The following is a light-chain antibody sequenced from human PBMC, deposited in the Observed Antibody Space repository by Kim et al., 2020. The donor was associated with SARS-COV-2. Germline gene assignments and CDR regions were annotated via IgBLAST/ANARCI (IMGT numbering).Light chain of an antibody. CDR3: QQYNNWPPVT. CDR1: QSVSSN. J-gene: IGKJ5*01. V-gene: IGKV3-15*01. Sequence: PGERAPLSCRASQSVSSNLAWYQQKPGQAPRLLIDGASTRATGIPARFSGSGSGTEFTLTISSLQSEDFAVYYCQQYNNWPPVTFGQGTRLEIK. CDR2: GAS.